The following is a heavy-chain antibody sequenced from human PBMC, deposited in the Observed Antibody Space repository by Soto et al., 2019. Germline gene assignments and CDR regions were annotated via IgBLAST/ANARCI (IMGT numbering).Heavy chain of an antibody. D-gene: IGHD3-10*01. CDR3: VRGKEAGVCFDP. CDR1: GFTFSHHS. J-gene: IGHJ5*02. CDR2: INSDTGYT. Sequence: GASVKVSCKASGFTFSHHSIHWVRQAPGQRLEWMGWINSDTGYTKYSQKFQARLTITWDSSAKTAYMELSSLQSEDSAVYYCVRGKEAGVCFDPWGQGTLVTVSS. V-gene: IGHV1-3*04.